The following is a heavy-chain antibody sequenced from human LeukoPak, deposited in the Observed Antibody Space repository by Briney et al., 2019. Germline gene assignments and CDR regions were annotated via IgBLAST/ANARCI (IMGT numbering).Heavy chain of an antibody. CDR1: GFTFSSYA. D-gene: IGHD3-22*01. Sequence: GGSLRLSCAASGFTFSSYAMSWVRQAPGKGLEWVSAISGSGGSTYYADSVKGRFTISRDNSKNTLYLQMNSLRAEDTAVYYCAKLPRLYGSSGYFDYWGQGTLVTVSS. CDR2: ISGSGGST. J-gene: IGHJ4*02. CDR3: AKLPRLYGSSGYFDY. V-gene: IGHV3-23*01.